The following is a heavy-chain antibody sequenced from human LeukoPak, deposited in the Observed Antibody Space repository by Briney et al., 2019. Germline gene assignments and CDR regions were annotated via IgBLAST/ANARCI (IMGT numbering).Heavy chain of an antibody. D-gene: IGHD2-15*01. J-gene: IGHJ4*02. CDR1: GFTFSSYA. CDR2: ISGRGGST. V-gene: IGHV3-23*01. CDR3: AKQGCSGGSCYFDY. Sequence: PGGSLRLSCAASGFTFSSYAMSWVRQAPGKGLEWVSGISGRGGSTYYADSVKGRFTITRDNSKSTLYLQMNSLRAEDTAVYYCAKQGCSGGSCYFDYWGQGTLVTVSS.